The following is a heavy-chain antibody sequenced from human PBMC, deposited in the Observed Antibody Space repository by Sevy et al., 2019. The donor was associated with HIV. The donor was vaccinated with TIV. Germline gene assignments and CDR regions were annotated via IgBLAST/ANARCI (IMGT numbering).Heavy chain of an antibody. Sequence: GGSLRLSCAASGFTFRTYSMYWVRQAPVKGLEWVALISFDGNYTKYADSVKGRFTISRDNSNNRLDLQMSSLRVEDTAVYYCARDPNQDAFGIWGQGTVVTVSS. D-gene: IGHD2-2*01. J-gene: IGHJ3*02. CDR3: ARDPNQDAFGI. CDR1: GFTFRTYS. CDR2: ISFDGNYT. V-gene: IGHV3-30-3*01.